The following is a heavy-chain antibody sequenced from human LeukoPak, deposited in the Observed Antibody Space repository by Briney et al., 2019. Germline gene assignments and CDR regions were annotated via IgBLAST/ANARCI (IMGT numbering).Heavy chain of an antibody. Sequence: SETLSLTCTVSGGSISSYYWSWIRQPAGKGLEWIGRIYTSGSTNYNPSLKSRVTISVDTSKNQFSLKLSSVTAADTAVYYCARSGYSYGTVRFDYWGQGTLVTVSS. D-gene: IGHD5-18*01. CDR1: GGSISSYY. CDR2: IYTSGST. J-gene: IGHJ4*02. V-gene: IGHV4-4*07. CDR3: ARSGYSYGTVRFDY.